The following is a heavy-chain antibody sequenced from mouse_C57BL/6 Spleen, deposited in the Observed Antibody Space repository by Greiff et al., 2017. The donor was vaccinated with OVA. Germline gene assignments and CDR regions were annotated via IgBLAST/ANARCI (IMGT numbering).Heavy chain of an antibody. CDR3: TSSGPDYYGSSYLDY. CDR2: IDPETGGT. V-gene: IGHV1-15*01. J-gene: IGHJ2*01. Sequence: QVQLQQSGAELVRPGASVTLSCKASGYTFTDYEMHWVKQTPVHGLEWIGAIDPETGGTAYNQKFKGKAILTADKSSSTAYMELRSLTSEDSAVYSCTSSGPDYYGSSYLDYWGQGTTLTVSS. D-gene: IGHD1-1*01. CDR1: GYTFTDYE.